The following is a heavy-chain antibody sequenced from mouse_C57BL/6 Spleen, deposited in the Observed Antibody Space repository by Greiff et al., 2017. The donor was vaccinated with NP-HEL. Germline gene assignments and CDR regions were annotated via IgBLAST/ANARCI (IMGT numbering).Heavy chain of an antibody. CDR2: IDPSDSYT. V-gene: IGHV1-69*01. Sequence: QVQLKQPGAELVMPGASVKLSCKASGYTFTSYWMHWVKQRPGQGLEWIGEIDPSDSYTNYNQKFKGKSTLTVDKSSSTAYMQLSSLTSEDSAVYYGARGYGSSYGYFDVWGTGTTVTVSS. CDR1: GYTFTSYW. D-gene: IGHD1-1*01. J-gene: IGHJ1*03. CDR3: ARGYGSSYGYFDV.